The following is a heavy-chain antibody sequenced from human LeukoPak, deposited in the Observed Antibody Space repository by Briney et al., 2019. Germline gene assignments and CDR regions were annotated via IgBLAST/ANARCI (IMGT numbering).Heavy chain of an antibody. V-gene: IGHV4-30-2*01. CDR1: GGSISSGGYS. J-gene: IGHJ5*02. CDR2: IYHSGST. Sequence: SETLSLTCAVSGGSISSGGYSWSWIRQPPGKGLEWIGYIYHSGSTYYNPSLKSRVTISVDRSKNQFSLKLSSVTAADTAVYYCARLLPTYYDISAGGPFDPWGQGTLVTVSS. D-gene: IGHD3-9*01. CDR3: ARLLPTYYDISAGGPFDP.